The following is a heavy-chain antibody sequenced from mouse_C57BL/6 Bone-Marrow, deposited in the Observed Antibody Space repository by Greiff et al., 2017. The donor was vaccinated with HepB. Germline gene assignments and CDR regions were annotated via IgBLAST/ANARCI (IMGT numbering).Heavy chain of an antibody. CDR1: GFTFSSYG. V-gene: IGHV5-6*01. Sequence: EVKLVESGGDLVKPGGSLKLSCAASGFTFSSYGMSWVRQTPDKRLEWVATISSGGSYTYYPDSVKGRFTISRDNAKNTLYLQMSSVKSEDTAMYYCARCLPGSSLYYAMDYWGQGTSVTVSS. CDR2: ISSGGSYT. J-gene: IGHJ4*01. D-gene: IGHD1-1*01. CDR3: ARCLPGSSLYYAMDY.